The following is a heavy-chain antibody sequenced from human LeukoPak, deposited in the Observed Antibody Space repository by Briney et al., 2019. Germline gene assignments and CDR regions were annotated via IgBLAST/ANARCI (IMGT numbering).Heavy chain of an antibody. CDR2: INSNSGGT. V-gene: IGHV1-2*02. D-gene: IGHD5-12*01. CDR1: GYTFTGYY. Sequence: GASVKVSCKASGYTFTGYYMHWVRQAPGQGLEWMGWINSNSGGTNYAQKFQGRVTMTRDTSISTAYMELSRLRSDDTAVCYCAGDRGSGYSGYESYYYYYMDVWGKGTTVTVSS. J-gene: IGHJ6*03. CDR3: AGDRGSGYSGYESYYYYYMDV.